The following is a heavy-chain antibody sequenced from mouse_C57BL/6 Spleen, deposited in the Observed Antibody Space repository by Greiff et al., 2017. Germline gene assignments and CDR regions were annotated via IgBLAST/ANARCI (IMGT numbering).Heavy chain of an antibody. J-gene: IGHJ3*01. D-gene: IGHD1-1*01. V-gene: IGHV2-2*01. CDR3: ARKNYGSSYSFFAY. CDR2: IWSGGST. Sequence: QVQLQQSGPGLVQPSQSLSITCTVSGFSLTSYGVHWVRQSPGKGLEWLGVIWSGGSTDYNAAFISRLSISKDNSKSQVFFKMNSLQADDTAIYYCARKNYGSSYSFFAYWGQGTLVTVSA. CDR1: GFSLTSYG.